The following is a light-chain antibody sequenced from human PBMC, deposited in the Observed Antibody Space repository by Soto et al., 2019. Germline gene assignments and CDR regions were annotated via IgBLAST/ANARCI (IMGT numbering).Light chain of an antibody. V-gene: IGLV2-14*01. CDR2: EVS. CDR3: NSHTSGDFRV. J-gene: IGLJ1*01. CDR1: SSDIGRYDH. Sequence: QSVLTQPASVSGSPGQSITISCTGSSSDIGRYDHVSWYQHHPGKAPKLLISEVSSRPSGVSTRFSGSKSGYTASLTISGLQAEDEADYYCNSHTSGDFRVFGTGTKVTAL.